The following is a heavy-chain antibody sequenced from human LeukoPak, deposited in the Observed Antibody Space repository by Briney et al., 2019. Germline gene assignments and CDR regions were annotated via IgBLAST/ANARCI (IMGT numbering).Heavy chain of an antibody. CDR1: GFTFSDYA. CDR3: ARDYWWNYDY. CDR2: ISKDGSDK. Sequence: GSLRLSCAASGFTFSDYAMHWVRQAPGKGLEWVAVISKDGSDKYYPGSVRGRFTISRDNSKNTIYLQMDSLRAEDTAIYYCARDYWWNYDYWGQGTLVTVSS. V-gene: IGHV3-30-3*01. J-gene: IGHJ4*02. D-gene: IGHD1-7*01.